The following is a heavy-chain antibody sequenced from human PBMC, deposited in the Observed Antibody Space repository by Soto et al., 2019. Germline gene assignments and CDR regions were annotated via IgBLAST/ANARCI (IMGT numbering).Heavy chain of an antibody. CDR3: ANAIEYYYDSSGSPDAFDI. Sequence: GESLKISCAASGFTFSSYGMHWVRQAPGKGLEWVAVISYDGSNKYYADSVKGRFTISRDNSKNTLYLQMNSLRAEDTAVYYCANAIEYYYDSSGSPDAFDIWGQGTMVTVSS. J-gene: IGHJ3*02. CDR2: ISYDGSNK. D-gene: IGHD3-22*01. CDR1: GFTFSSYG. V-gene: IGHV3-30*18.